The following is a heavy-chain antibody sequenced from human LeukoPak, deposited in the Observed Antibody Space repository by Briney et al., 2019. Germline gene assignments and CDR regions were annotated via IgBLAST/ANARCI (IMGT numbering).Heavy chain of an antibody. J-gene: IGHJ4*02. D-gene: IGHD6-6*01. V-gene: IGHV4-38-2*01. CDR3: ARRIVSSSSGFDY. CDR2: MYHSGST. Sequence: SETLSLTCAVSGYSISSGYHWGWIRPSPGKGLEWIGFMYHSGSTYYDPSLKSRVTISVDTSKNQFSLKLSSVTAADTAVYYCARRIVSSSSGFDYWGQGTLVTVSS. CDR1: GYSISSGYH.